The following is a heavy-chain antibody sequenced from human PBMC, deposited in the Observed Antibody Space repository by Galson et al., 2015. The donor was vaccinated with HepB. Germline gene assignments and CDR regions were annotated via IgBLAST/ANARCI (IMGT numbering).Heavy chain of an antibody. J-gene: IGHJ6*02. Sequence: SLRLSCAASGFTFSSYAMHRVRQAPGKGLEYVSAISSNGGSTYYADSVKGRFTISRDNSKNTLYLQMSSLRAEDTAVYYCVKGRSSSYYYYGMDVWGQGTTVTVSS. CDR3: VKGRSSSYYYYGMDV. CDR2: ISSNGGST. V-gene: IGHV3-64D*06. D-gene: IGHD6-13*01. CDR1: GFTFSSYA.